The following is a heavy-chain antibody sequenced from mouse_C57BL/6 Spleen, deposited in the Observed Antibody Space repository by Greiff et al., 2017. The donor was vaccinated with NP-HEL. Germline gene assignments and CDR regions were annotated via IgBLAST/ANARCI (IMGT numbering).Heavy chain of an antibody. CDR2: INYDGSST. J-gene: IGHJ2*01. V-gene: IGHV5-16*01. CDR1: GFTFSDYY. D-gene: IGHD1-1*01. CDR3: ARATTDYFDY. Sequence: EVKVVESEGGLVQPGRSMKLSCTASGFTFSDYYMAWVRQVPEKGLEWVANINYDGSSTYYLDSLKSRFIISRDNAKNILYLQMSSLKSEDTATYYCARATTDYFDYWGQGTTLTVSS.